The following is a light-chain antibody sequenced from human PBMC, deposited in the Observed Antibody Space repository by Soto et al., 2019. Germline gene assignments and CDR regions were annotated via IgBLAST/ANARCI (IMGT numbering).Light chain of an antibody. J-gene: IGLJ1*01. CDR1: SSNIWAGYD. V-gene: IGLV1-40*01. CDR2: GNK. Sequence: QLVLTQPPSVSGAPGQRVIISCTGTSSNIWAGYDVQWYQQLPATAPKLLIYGNKNRPSGVPDRFSGSKSGTSTSLAITGLQAEDEADYYCQSYDSSLSGHVFGTGTKVTVL. CDR3: QSYDSSLSGHV.